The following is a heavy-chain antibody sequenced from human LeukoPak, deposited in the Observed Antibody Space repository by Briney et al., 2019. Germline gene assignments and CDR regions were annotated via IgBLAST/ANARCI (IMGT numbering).Heavy chain of an antibody. CDR1: GLSVVSSY. V-gene: IGHV3-53*01. CDR3: ARSPVGGYYYYYMDV. CDR2: IYSGGSR. D-gene: IGHD1-26*01. J-gene: IGHJ6*03. Sequence: PGGSLRLSCAASGLSVVSSYMSWVRQAPGKGLEWVSLIYSGGSRFYADSVKGRFTISGDNTKNTLYLEMNSLTAEDTAVYYCARSPVGGYYYYYMDVWGKGTTVTISS.